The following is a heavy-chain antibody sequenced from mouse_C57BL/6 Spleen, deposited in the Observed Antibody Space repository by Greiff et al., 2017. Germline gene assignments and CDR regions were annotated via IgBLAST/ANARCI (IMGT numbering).Heavy chain of an antibody. D-gene: IGHD2-14*01. J-gene: IGHJ4*01. CDR3: SRGLYGYDPYYGALGC. CDR2: INPCSGYT. Sequence: VQLQQSGAELAKPGASVKLSCKASGYTFTSYWMHWVKQRPGQGLEWIGYINPCSGYTKYNQKFKDKATLTEDKSSSTASLQLSSLTYEDSAISYGSRGLYGYDPYYGALGCWGQGTSVTVSS. CDR1: GYTFTSYW. V-gene: IGHV1-7*01.